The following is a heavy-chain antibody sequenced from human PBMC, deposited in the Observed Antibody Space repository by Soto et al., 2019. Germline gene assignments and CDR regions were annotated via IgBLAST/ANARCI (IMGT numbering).Heavy chain of an antibody. CDR3: ARVLYSRTWPLRLEA. CDR1: VVSFSGYY. D-gene: IGHD6-13*01. Sequence: SETLSLTCAFYVVSFSGYYWSCIRDAPGKGLEWIGEINHSGSTNYNPSLKSRVTISIDTSKNQFSMKLNSVTAADTAVYYCARVLYSRTWPLRLEAWGQTTLVNVSS. CDR2: INHSGST. V-gene: IGHV4-34*01. J-gene: IGHJ5*02.